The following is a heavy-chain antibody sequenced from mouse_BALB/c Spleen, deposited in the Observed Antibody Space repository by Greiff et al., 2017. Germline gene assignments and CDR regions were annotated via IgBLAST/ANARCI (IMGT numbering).Heavy chain of an antibody. CDR2: IYPGDGDT. D-gene: IGHD1-1*01. Sequence: VQLQESGPELVKPGASVKISCKASGYAFSSSWMNWVKQRPGQGLEWIGRIYPGDGDTNYNGKFKGKATLTADKSSSTAYMQLSSLTSVDSAVYFCARGYYGLYYFDYWGQGTTLTVSS. CDR1: GYAFSSSW. CDR3: ARGYYGLYYFDY. V-gene: IGHV1-82*01. J-gene: IGHJ2*01.